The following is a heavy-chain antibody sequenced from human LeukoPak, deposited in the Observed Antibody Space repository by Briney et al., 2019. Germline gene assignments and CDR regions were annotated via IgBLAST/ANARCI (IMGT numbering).Heavy chain of an antibody. Sequence: SETLSLTCAVYGGSFSGYYWSWIRQPPGKGLEWIGEINHSGSTNYNPSLKSRVTVSVDTSKNQFSLKLSSVTAADTAVYYCARGDYYDSSGHSSWIWFDPWGQGTLVTVSS. CDR1: GGSFSGYY. V-gene: IGHV4-34*01. CDR3: ARGDYYDSSGHSSWIWFDP. CDR2: INHSGST. J-gene: IGHJ5*02. D-gene: IGHD3-22*01.